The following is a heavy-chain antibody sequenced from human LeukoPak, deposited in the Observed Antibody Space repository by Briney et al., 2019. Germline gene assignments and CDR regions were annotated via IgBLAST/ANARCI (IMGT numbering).Heavy chain of an antibody. Sequence: SQTLSLTCAISGDSVSSDTAAWYWIRQSPSRGLEWLGRTYYRSRWYYEYAVSVRSRITINADTSKNHFSLQLNSVTPDDTAVYYCARDPSGDQGLDSWGQGTLVAVSS. CDR3: ARDPSGDQGLDS. D-gene: IGHD3-10*01. V-gene: IGHV6-1*01. CDR1: GDSVSSDTAA. CDR2: TYYRSRWYY. J-gene: IGHJ4*02.